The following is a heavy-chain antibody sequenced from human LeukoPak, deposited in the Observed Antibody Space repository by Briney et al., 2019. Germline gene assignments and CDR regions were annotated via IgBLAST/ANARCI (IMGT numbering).Heavy chain of an antibody. D-gene: IGHD3-10*01. CDR1: GYSISSGYY. J-gene: IGHJ4*02. Sequence: SETLSLTCTVSGYSISSGYYWGWIRQPPGEGLEWIGSIYHSGSTYYNPSLKSRVTISVDTSKNQFSLKLSSVTAADTAIYYCARDAKYYFGSRTYFFFEYWGQGTLLTVSS. CDR3: ARDAKYYFGSRTYFFFEY. CDR2: IYHSGST. V-gene: IGHV4-38-2*02.